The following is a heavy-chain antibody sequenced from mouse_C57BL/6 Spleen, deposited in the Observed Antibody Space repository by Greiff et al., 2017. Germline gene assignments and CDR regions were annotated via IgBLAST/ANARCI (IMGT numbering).Heavy chain of an antibody. D-gene: IGHD1-1*01. Sequence: QVQLQQPGAELVKPGASVKLSCKASGYTFTSYWMHWVKQRPGQGLEWIGMIHPNSGSTNYNEKFKSKATLTVDKSSSTAYMQLSSLTSEDSAVYYCARRGVITTVVATGHWYFDVWGTGTTVTVSS. CDR3: ARRGVITTVVATGHWYFDV. CDR1: GYTFTSYW. CDR2: IHPNSGST. V-gene: IGHV1-64*01. J-gene: IGHJ1*03.